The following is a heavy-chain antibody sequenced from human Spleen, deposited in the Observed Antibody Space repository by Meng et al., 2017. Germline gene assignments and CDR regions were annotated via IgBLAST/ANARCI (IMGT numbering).Heavy chain of an antibody. J-gene: IGHJ4*02. D-gene: IGHD3-22*01. CDR3: ATLGGVTVIVVVISPPHIYYFDY. CDR1: GFTFSSYG. V-gene: IGHV3-33*01. CDR2: IWYGGSNK. Sequence: GESLKISCAASGFTFSSYGMHWVRQAPGKGLEWVAVIWYGGSNKYYAKSVKGRFTISRDKSKNTLYLQMNSLRAEDTAVYYCATLGGVTVIVVVISPPHIYYFDYWGQGTLVTVSS.